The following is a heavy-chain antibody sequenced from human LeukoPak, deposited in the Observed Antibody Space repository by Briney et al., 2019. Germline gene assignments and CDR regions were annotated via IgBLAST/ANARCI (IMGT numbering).Heavy chain of an antibody. CDR1: GGSISSGGYY. V-gene: IGHV4-31*03. J-gene: IGHJ4*02. D-gene: IGHD3-10*01. CDR2: IYYSGST. Sequence: PSETLSLTCTVSGGSISSGGYYWSWIRQHPGKGLEWIGYIYYSGSTYYNPSLKSRVTISVDTSKNQFSLKLSSVTAADTAVYYCVRGGMVRGVDYWGQGTLVTVSS. CDR3: VRGGMVRGVDY.